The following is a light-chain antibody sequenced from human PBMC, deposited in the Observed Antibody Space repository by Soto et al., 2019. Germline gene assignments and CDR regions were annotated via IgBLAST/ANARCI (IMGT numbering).Light chain of an antibody. CDR2: GAS. CDR3: QQTFYLPRT. V-gene: IGKV1-5*01. Sequence: DMQXTHSPPSISAXVGHRVTSTCRARQRISSLLGWYQQTPGTAPRLLXNGASDLEDGVQATFSGGGSRTHFSLTISSLQPEDFATYXCQQTFYLPRTFGQGTK. J-gene: IGKJ2*01. CDR1: QRISSL.